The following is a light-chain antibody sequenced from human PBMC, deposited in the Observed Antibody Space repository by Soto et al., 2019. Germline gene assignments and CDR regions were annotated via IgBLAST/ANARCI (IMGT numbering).Light chain of an antibody. CDR1: QRITTY. Sequence: IHMTQSPSSLSASVGDRVTVTCRASQRITTYVNWYQQKPGEAPKLLISTSGTLQRGVPSRFSGSASGTDFTLTITSLQPADFATYFCQQTYSTPYTFGQGTKLEIK. CDR2: TSG. J-gene: IGKJ2*01. V-gene: IGKV1-39*01. CDR3: QQTYSTPYT.